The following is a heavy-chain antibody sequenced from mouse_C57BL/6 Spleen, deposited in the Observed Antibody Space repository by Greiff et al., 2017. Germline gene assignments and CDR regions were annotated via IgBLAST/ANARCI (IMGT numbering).Heavy chain of an antibody. Sequence: VQLQQSGPELVKPGASVKISCKASGYTFTDYYMNWVKQSHGKSLEWIGDINPNNGGTSYNQKFKGKATLTVDKSSSTAYMELRSLTSEDSAVXYCASRGNDGYSGAMDYWGQGTSVTVSS. D-gene: IGHD2-3*01. CDR2: INPNNGGT. CDR3: ASRGNDGYSGAMDY. V-gene: IGHV1-26*01. J-gene: IGHJ4*01. CDR1: GYTFTDYY.